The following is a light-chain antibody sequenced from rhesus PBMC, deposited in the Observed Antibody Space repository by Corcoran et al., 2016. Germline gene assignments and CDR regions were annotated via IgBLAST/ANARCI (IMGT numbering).Light chain of an antibody. CDR1: QGISSY. V-gene: IGKV1-32*02. CDR2: YAN. Sequence: DIQMSQSPSSLSASVGDRVTITCRASQGISSYLNWYQQKPGKAPKLLIYYANSLASGVPSRFSGSGTGTDFHLTISSLQPEDFATYYCQQGNSNPFTFGPGTKLDIK. J-gene: IGKJ3*01. CDR3: QQGNSNPFT.